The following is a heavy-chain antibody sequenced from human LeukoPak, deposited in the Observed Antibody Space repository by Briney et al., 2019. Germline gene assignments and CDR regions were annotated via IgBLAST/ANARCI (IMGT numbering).Heavy chain of an antibody. V-gene: IGHV3-48*04. Sequence: PGGSLRLSCAASGFTFSSYSMNWVRQAPGKGLEWVSYIGSSSTIYYADSVKGRFTISRDNAKNSLYLQMNSLRAEDTAVYYCARAMNGYPLDYWGQGTLVTVSS. D-gene: IGHD6-13*01. CDR1: GFTFSSYS. CDR2: IGSSSTI. CDR3: ARAMNGYPLDY. J-gene: IGHJ4*02.